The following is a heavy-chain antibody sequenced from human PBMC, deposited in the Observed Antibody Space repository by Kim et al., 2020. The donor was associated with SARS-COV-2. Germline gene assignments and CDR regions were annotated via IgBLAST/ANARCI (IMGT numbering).Heavy chain of an antibody. J-gene: IGHJ4*02. D-gene: IGHD6-13*01. V-gene: IGHV5-10-1*01. CDR2: YT. CDR3: ARHEQQLVPY. Sequence: YTNYSPSFQGHVTSSADKSISTAYLQWSSLKASDTAMYYCARHEQQLVPYWGQGTLVTVSS.